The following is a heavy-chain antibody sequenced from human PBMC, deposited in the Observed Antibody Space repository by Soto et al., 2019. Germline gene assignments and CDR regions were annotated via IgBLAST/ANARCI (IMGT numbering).Heavy chain of an antibody. CDR1: GGSISSGDYY. J-gene: IGHJ6*02. V-gene: IGHV4-30-4*01. Sequence: SETLSLTCTVSGGSISSGDYYWSWIRQPPGKGLEWIGYIYYSGSTYYNPSLKSRVTISVDTSKNQFSLKLSSVTAADTAVYYCASSFGVFTPGYYGMDVWGQGTTVTVSS. CDR2: IYYSGST. CDR3: ASSFGVFTPGYYGMDV. D-gene: IGHD3-10*01.